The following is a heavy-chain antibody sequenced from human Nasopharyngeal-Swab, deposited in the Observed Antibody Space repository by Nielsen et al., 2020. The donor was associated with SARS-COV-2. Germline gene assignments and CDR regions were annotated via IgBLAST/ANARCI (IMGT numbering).Heavy chain of an antibody. J-gene: IGHJ5*02. CDR1: GFNFSHYF. V-gene: IGHV1-46*01. CDR3: ASEPGGMAAPGKHFDP. Sequence: ASVKVSCKASGFNFSHYFMHWLRQAPGQGLEGMGVITTSGGATNYARKFRGRVTMTRDPSTSTVYLDLSSLKSEDTAVYFCASEPGGMAAPGKHFDPWGQGTLVTVSS. CDR2: ITTSGGAT. D-gene: IGHD6-13*01.